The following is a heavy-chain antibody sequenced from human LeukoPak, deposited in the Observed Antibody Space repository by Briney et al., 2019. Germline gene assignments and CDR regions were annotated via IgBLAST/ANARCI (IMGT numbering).Heavy chain of an antibody. V-gene: IGHV1-8*01. CDR1: GYTFTSYD. Sequence: ASVKVSCKASGYTFTSYDINWVRQATGQGLEWMGWMNPNSGNTGYAQKFQGRVTMTTDTSTDTAYLELGSLRVDDTAIYYCARDLGPYTGSYYSYYHYMDVWGEGTSVTVSS. CDR2: MNPNSGNT. J-gene: IGHJ6*03. CDR3: ARDLGPYTGSYYSYYHYMDV. D-gene: IGHD1-26*01.